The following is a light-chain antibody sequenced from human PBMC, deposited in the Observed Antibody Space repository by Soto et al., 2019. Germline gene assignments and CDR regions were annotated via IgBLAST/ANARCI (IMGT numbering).Light chain of an antibody. J-gene: IGKJ5*01. CDR1: QSISTS. CDR3: QQYNSYSIT. V-gene: IGKV1-5*03. CDR2: KAS. Sequence: IQMTQSPSTLSGSVGDRVTITCRASQSISTSLAWYQQKPGKAPKLLIYKASSLESGVPSRFSGSGSGTEFTLTISSLQPDDFATYYCQQYNSYSITFGQGTRLEIK.